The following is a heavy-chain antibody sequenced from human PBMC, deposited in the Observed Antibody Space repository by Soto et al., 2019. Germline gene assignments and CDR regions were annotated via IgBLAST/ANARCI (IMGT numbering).Heavy chain of an antibody. D-gene: IGHD6-19*01. CDR1: GFC. CDR2: INHSGST. J-gene: IGHJ5*02. CDR3: AAAVARGWFDP. V-gene: IGHV4-34*01. Sequence: GFCWRRIRQPPGKGLEWIGEINHSGSTNYNPSLKSRVAMSVDTSKNQFSLKLSSVTAADMAVYYCAAAVARGWFDPWGQGTLVTVSS.